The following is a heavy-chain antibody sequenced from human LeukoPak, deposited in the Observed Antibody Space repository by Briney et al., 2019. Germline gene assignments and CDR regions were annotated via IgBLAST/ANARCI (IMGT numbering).Heavy chain of an antibody. CDR3: ARRVVSSSWPYGNNWFDP. Sequence: GESLKISCKGSGYSFTSYWIVWVRQMPGKGLEWMGIIYPGDSDTRYSPSFQGQVTISADKSISTAYLQWSSLKASDTAMYYCARRVVSSSWPYGNNWFDPWGQGTLVTVSS. CDR1: GYSFTSYW. J-gene: IGHJ5*02. D-gene: IGHD6-13*01. CDR2: IYPGDSDT. V-gene: IGHV5-51*01.